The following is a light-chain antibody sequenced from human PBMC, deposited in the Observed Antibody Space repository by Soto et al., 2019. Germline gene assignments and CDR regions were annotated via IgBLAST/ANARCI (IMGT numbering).Light chain of an antibody. J-gene: IGKJ1*01. CDR1: EGLTNSY. CDR3: QQSGSSPQT. Sequence: EIVLTQSPATLSLSPGEVATLSCRASEGLTNSYSAWHQQKPGEAPNLLIYVASSRSTGIPDRFSGSGSGTEFTLTVDRLEPEDFAVYYCQQSGSSPQTFGRGTKVEIK. CDR2: VAS. V-gene: IGKV3-20*01.